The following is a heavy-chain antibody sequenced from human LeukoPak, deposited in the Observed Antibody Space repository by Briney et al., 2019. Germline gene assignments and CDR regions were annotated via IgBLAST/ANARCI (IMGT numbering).Heavy chain of an antibody. D-gene: IGHD5-18*01. CDR3: ARVSRGYSYGYIDY. V-gene: IGHV4-59*01. Sequence: SETLSLTCTVSGGSISSYYWSWIRQPPGKGLEWIRYIYYSGSTNYNPSLKSRVTISVDTSKNQFSLKLSSVAAADTAVYYCARVSRGYSYGYIDYWGQGTLVTVSS. J-gene: IGHJ4*02. CDR1: GGSISSYY. CDR2: IYYSGST.